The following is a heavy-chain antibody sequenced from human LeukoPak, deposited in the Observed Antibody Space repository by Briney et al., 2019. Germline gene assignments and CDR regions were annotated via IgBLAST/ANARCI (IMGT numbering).Heavy chain of an antibody. V-gene: IGHV1-46*01. CDR2: INPSGGST. CDR3: ARDDYSRGCVFDY. CDR1: GYTFTSYY. D-gene: IGHD6-19*01. Sequence: AAVKVSCKSSGYTFTSYYMHWVRQAPGQGLEWMGIINPSGGSTSYAQKFQGRVTMTRATSPSTVYMELSSLRSEDTAVYYCARDDYSRGCVFDYWGQGTLVTVSS. J-gene: IGHJ4*02.